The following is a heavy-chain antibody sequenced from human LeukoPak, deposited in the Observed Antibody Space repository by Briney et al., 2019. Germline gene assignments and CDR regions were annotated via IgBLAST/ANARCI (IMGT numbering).Heavy chain of an antibody. CDR2: ISGDGGST. J-gene: IGHJ4*02. CDR1: GFTFVDYG. CDR3: AKDMVGDYYDSSGPIDY. Sequence: GGSLRLSCAASGFTFVDYGMHWVRQPPGKGLEWVSLISGDGGSTYYADSVKGRFTISRDNSKNSLYLQMNSLRTEDTALYYCAKDMVGDYYDSSGPIDYWGQGTLVTVSS. V-gene: IGHV3-43*02. D-gene: IGHD3-22*01.